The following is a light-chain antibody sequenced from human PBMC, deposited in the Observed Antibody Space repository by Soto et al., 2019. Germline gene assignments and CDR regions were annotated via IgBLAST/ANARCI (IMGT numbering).Light chain of an antibody. J-gene: IGKJ1*01. CDR3: LQTYNSSWT. CDR1: QDIRND. CDR2: AAF. V-gene: IGKV1-6*01. Sequence: ATQVSLSPTSLSASVGDRVTITCRSSQDIRNDSAWYQQGPGQAPHLLIFAAFNLQSGVPSRFSGGGSGTHFTLTIRCLQDAAFANYHCLQTYNSSWTFGQGTSVDIK.